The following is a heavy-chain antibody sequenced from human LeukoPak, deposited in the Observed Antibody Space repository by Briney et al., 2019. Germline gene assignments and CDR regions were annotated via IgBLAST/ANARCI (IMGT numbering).Heavy chain of an antibody. Sequence: PGGSLRLSCEASGFTFSSYSMNWVRQAPGKGLEWVSSISSSSSYIYYADSVKGRFTISRDNAKNSLYLQMNSLRAEDTAVYYCARGRRCTNGVCYVDYWGQGTLVTVSS. CDR2: ISSSSSYI. CDR3: ARGRRCTNGVCYVDY. J-gene: IGHJ4*02. V-gene: IGHV3-21*01. D-gene: IGHD2-8*01. CDR1: GFTFSSYS.